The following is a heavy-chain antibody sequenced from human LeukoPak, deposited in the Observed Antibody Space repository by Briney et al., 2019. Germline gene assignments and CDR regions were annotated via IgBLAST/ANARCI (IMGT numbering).Heavy chain of an antibody. J-gene: IGHJ4*02. V-gene: IGHV1-2*02. CDR3: ARESGSDDFWSGLDDY. Sequence: RASVKVSCKASGGTFSSYAISWVRQAPGQGLEWMGWINPNSGGTNYAQKFQGRVTMTRDTSISTAYMELSRLRSDDTAVYYCARESGSDDFWSGLDDYWGQGTLVTVSS. CDR2: INPNSGGT. CDR1: GGTFSSYA. D-gene: IGHD3-3*01.